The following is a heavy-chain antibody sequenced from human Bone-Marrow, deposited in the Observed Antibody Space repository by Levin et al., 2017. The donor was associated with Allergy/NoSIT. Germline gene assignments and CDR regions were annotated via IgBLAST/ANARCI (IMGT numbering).Heavy chain of an antibody. J-gene: IGHJ5*02. CDR2: ISPGNSDT. D-gene: IGHD2-15*01. V-gene: IGHV5-51*01. CDR3: ARHATPDSLLIGFDP. CDR1: GYRFNTHW. Sequence: GESLKISCKTSGYRFNTHWIGWVRQVPGKGLEWMGIISPGNSDTRYSPSFRGQITLSVDKSISTVYLQWSTLKTSDSAMYYCARHATPDSLLIGFDPWGQGTLVTVSS.